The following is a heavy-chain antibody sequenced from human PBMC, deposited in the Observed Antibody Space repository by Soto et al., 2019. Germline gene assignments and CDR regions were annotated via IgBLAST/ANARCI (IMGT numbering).Heavy chain of an antibody. Sequence: RASVKVSCKASGYTFTRYYMHWVRQAPGQGLEWMGIINPSGGSTSYAQKFQGRVTMTRDTSTSTVYMELSSLRSEDTAVYYCARDVPYSSSWYYNYYYGMDVWGQGTTVTVSS. CDR2: INPSGGST. D-gene: IGHD6-13*01. CDR3: ARDVPYSSSWYYNYYYGMDV. V-gene: IGHV1-46*01. CDR1: GYTFTRYY. J-gene: IGHJ6*02.